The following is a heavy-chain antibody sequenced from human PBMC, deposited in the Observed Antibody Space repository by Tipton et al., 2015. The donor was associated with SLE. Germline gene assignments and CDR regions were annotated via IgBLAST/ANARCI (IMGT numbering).Heavy chain of an antibody. CDR1: GFTFSSYA. CDR3: ARTALAFDAFDI. J-gene: IGHJ3*02. V-gene: IGHV3-21*01. Sequence: SLRLSCAASGFTFSSYAMSWVRQAPGKGLEWVSSISSSSSYIYYADSVKGRFTISRDNAKNSLYLQMNSLRAEDTAVYYCARTALAFDAFDIWGQGTMVTVSS. CDR2: ISSSSSYI. D-gene: IGHD2-15*01.